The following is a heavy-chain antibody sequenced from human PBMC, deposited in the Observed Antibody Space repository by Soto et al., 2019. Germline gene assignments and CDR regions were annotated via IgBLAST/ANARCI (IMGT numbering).Heavy chain of an antibody. CDR2: ISSSSSTI. V-gene: IGHV3-48*02. CDR3: SRCLYYYDISVPQAY. J-gene: IGHJ4*02. CDR1: GFTFSSYS. D-gene: IGHD3-22*01. Sequence: GGSLRLSCAASGFTFSSYSMNWVRQAPGKGLEWVSYISSSSSTIYYADSVKGRFTISRDNAKNSLYLQMNSLRDEDTAVYYCSRCLYYYDISVPQAYCGQGTLVTVSS.